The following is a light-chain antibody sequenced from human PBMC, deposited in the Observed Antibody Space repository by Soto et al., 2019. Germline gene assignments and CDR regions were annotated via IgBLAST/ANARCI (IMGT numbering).Light chain of an antibody. J-gene: IGKJ4*01. Sequence: DIVMTQSPLSLPVTPGEPASVSCRSSQSLLHSNGYNYLDWYVQKAGQSPQLLIYLGSNRASGVPDRFSGSGSGTDFTLKISRVEAEDVGVYYCMQGLKTPLTFGGGTKV. V-gene: IGKV2-28*01. CDR3: MQGLKTPLT. CDR2: LGS. CDR1: QSLLHSNGYNY.